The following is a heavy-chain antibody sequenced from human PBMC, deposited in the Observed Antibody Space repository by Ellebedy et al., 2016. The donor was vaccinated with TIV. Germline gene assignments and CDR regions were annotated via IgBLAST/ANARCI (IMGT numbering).Heavy chain of an antibody. Sequence: SETLSLTCTVSGGSISSYYWSWIRQPPGKGLEWIGYIYYSGSTNYNPSLKSRVTISVDTSKNQFSLKLSSVTAADTAVYYCARIYCSSTSCRDAFDIWGQGTMVTVSS. CDR2: IYYSGST. J-gene: IGHJ3*02. D-gene: IGHD2-2*01. CDR3: ARIYCSSTSCRDAFDI. V-gene: IGHV4-59*01. CDR1: GGSISSYY.